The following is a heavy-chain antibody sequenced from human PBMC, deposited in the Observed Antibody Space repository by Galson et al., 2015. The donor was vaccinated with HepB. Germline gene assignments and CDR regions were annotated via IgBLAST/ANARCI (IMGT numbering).Heavy chain of an antibody. Sequence: SLRLSCAASGFTFSDYYMSWIRQAPGKGLEWVSYISSSGSTIYYADSVKGRFTISRDNAKNSLYLQMNSLRAEDTAVYYCARRAPIVVVPAAVYYYYYYMDVWGKGTTVTVSS. D-gene: IGHD2-2*01. J-gene: IGHJ6*03. V-gene: IGHV3-11*01. CDR2: ISSSGSTI. CDR3: ARRAPIVVVPAAVYYYYYYMDV. CDR1: GFTFSDYY.